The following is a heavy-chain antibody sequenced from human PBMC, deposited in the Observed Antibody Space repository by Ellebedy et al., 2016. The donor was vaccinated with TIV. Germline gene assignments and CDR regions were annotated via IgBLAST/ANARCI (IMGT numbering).Heavy chain of an antibody. CDR2: ISTDGSTT. V-gene: IGHV3-74*01. CDR1: GFIFNNFW. CDR3: ARDAGYSSNL. J-gene: IGHJ4*02. Sequence: GESLKISCGASGFIFNNFWMYWVRQAPGKGPEWVSRISTDGSTTNYADSVKGRFTISRDNANNTLYLQMNSLRAEDTAVYYCARDAGYSSNLWGQGTLVTVSS. D-gene: IGHD6-13*01.